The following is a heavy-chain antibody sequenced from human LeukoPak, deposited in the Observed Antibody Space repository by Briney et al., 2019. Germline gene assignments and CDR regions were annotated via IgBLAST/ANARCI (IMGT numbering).Heavy chain of an antibody. D-gene: IGHD1-26*01. CDR3: ARVRTSYEDSDAFDI. CDR2: INPSGGST. Sequence: ASVKVSCKASGYTFTGYYMHWVRQAPGQGLEWMGRINPSGGSTSYAQKFQGRVTMTRDTSTSTAYMELSSLRSEDTAVYYCARVRTSYEDSDAFDIWGQGTMVTVSS. CDR1: GYTFTGYY. V-gene: IGHV1-46*01. J-gene: IGHJ3*02.